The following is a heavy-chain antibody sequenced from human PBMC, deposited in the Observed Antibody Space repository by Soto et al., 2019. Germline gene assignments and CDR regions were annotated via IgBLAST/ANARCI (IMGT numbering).Heavy chain of an antibody. Sequence: SETLSLTCSLYSGSLSGYYWSWIRQPPGKGLEWIGEISPSGTTNYSPSLKSRVSISVDTSKNQFSLNLTSLTAADTAVYYCARAPKVSGSAQTRPDFWGQGSLVTVSS. V-gene: IGHV4-34*01. CDR2: ISPSGTT. CDR3: ARAPKVSGSAQTRPDF. J-gene: IGHJ4*02. D-gene: IGHD6-6*01. CDR1: SGSLSGYY.